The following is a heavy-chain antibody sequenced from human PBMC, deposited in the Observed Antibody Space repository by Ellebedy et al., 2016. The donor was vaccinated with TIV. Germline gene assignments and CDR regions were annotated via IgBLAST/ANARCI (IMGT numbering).Heavy chain of an antibody. V-gene: IGHV3-23*01. D-gene: IGHD3-10*01. Sequence: GGSLRLXCAASGFTFNSYAMSWVRQAPGKGLEWVSGISASGGSTPDADSVRGRFTVSRDNSKNTLYLQMNSLRAEDTAVYFCAKDQASGKYDYGWGTFDIWGQGTVVTVSS. J-gene: IGHJ3*02. CDR3: AKDQASGKYDYGWGTFDI. CDR1: GFTFNSYA. CDR2: ISASGGST.